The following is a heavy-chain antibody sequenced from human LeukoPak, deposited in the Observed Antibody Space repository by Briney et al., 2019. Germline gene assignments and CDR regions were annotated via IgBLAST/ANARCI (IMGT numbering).Heavy chain of an antibody. CDR1: GFTFDDYA. CDR2: IRWNSGSI. CDR3: AKADRIAAADRSWFDY. D-gene: IGHD6-13*01. J-gene: IGHJ4*02. Sequence: GRSLRLSCAASGFTFDDYAMHWVRQAPGKGLEWVSGIRWNSGSIGYADSVKGRFTISRDNAKNSLYLQMNSLRAEDTALYYCAKADRIAAADRSWFDYWGQGTLVTVSS. V-gene: IGHV3-9*01.